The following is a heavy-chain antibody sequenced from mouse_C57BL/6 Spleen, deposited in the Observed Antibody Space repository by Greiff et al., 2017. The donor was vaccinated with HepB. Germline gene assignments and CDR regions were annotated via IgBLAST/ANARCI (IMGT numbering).Heavy chain of an antibody. CDR1: GYTFTSYW. CDR3: ARLEAIYYDYDEGAMDY. CDR2: IDPNSGGT. D-gene: IGHD2-4*01. J-gene: IGHJ4*01. V-gene: IGHV1-72*01. Sequence: QVQLQQPGAELVKPGASVKLSCKASGYTFTSYWMHWVKQRPGRGLEWIGRIDPNSGGTKYNEKFKSKATLTVDKPSITAYMQLSSLTSEDSAVYYCARLEAIYYDYDEGAMDYWGQGTSVTVSS.